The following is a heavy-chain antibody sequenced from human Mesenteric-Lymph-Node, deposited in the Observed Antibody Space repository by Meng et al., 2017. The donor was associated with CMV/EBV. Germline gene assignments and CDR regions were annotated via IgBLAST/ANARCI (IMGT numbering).Heavy chain of an antibody. CDR2: ISWNSGKK. J-gene: IGHJ6*02. CDR3: ARDRLPYYDFWSGYYTGLVRGQEYGMDV. Sequence: SLKISCAASGFTFDDYAMYRVRQAPRKGLEWVSGISWNSGKKGYANSVKGRFTISRDNAKNSLYLQMNSLRAEDTAVYYCARDRLPYYDFWSGYYTGLVRGQEYGMDVWGQGTTVTVSS. D-gene: IGHD3-3*01. V-gene: IGHV3-9*01. CDR1: GFTFDDYA.